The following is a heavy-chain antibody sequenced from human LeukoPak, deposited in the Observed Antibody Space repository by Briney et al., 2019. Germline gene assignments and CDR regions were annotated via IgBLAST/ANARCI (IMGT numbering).Heavy chain of an antibody. D-gene: IGHD2-15*01. CDR3: ATRLYFTTPDCYCRPEYYSWYMDV. V-gene: IGHV5-51*01. CDR1: AYNSSTCL. Sequence: GQSLTSSCNAPAYNSSTCLIGCARAIPAKGLEWMGIIYPGDFITRYIPSCQAQVTISADKSISTAYLQWSRLSTSDTAMYYSATRLYFTTPDCYCRPEYYSWYMDVWGKGTTVTVSS. CDR2: IYPGDFIT. J-gene: IGHJ6*03.